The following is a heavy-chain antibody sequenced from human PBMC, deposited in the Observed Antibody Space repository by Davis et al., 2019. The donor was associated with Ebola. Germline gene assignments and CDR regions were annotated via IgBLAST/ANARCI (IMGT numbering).Heavy chain of an antibody. CDR3: ARHGADSSGYYYYYYGMDV. CDR2: MYYSGST. CDR1: GGSISSYY. J-gene: IGHJ6*04. Sequence: SETLSLTCTVSGGSISSYYWGWIRQPPGKGLEWIGSMYYSGSTYYNPSHKSRVTISVDTSKNQFSLNLTSVTAADTAIYYCARHGADSSGYYYYYYGMDVWGKGTTVTCSS. V-gene: IGHV4-39*01. D-gene: IGHD3-22*01.